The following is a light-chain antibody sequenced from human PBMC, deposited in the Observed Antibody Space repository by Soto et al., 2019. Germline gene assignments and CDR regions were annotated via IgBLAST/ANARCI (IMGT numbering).Light chain of an antibody. V-gene: IGKV3-15*01. CDR1: ESVSSN. CDR3: QQYSKWPLT. J-gene: IGKJ1*01. CDR2: GAS. Sequence: EIVMTQSPATLSVSPGEGVTLSCRASESVSSNLAWYQQKPGQAPRLLIYGASTRATGIPGRFSGSGSGTEFSLTISRLPYEDVAVYHCQQYSKWPLTFGQGTKVDIK.